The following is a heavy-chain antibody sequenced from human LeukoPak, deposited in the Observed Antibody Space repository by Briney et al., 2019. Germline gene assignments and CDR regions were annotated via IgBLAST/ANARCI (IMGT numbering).Heavy chain of an antibody. CDR2: IIPIFGTA. CDR1: GGTFSSYA. J-gene: IGHJ4*02. V-gene: IGHV1-69*13. Sequence: ASVKVSCKASGGTFSSYAISWVRQAPGQGLEWMGGIIPIFGTANYAQKFQGRVTITADESTSTAYMELGSLRSEDTAVYYCAREGDDILTGYRSEYWGQGTLVTVSS. CDR3: AREGDDILTGYRSEY. D-gene: IGHD3-9*01.